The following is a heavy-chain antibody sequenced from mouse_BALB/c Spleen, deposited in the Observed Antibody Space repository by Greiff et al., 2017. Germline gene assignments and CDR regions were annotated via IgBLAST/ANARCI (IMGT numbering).Heavy chain of an antibody. D-gene: IGHD1-1*01. CDR2: ISSGGSYT. V-gene: IGHV5-9-3*01. Sequence: EVNVVDSGGGLVKPGGSLKLSCAASGFTFSSYAMSWVRQTPEKRLEWVATISSGGSYTYYPDSVKGRFTISRDNAKNTLYLQMSSLRSEDTAMYYCARHHYGSRTNPHAMDYWGQGTSVTVSS. J-gene: IGHJ4*01. CDR3: ARHHYGSRTNPHAMDY. CDR1: GFTFSSYA.